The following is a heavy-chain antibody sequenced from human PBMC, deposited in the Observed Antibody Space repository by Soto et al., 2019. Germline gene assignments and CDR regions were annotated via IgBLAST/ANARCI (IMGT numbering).Heavy chain of an antibody. CDR2: INHNSGDT. Sequence: SVKVSCKASGYTFTGYYMHWVRQAPGQGLEWMGWINHNSGDTNYAQKFQGRVIMTRDTSISTAYMELSGLRSDDTAVYYCARGFYYDSGYWAAFDIWGQGTMVTVSS. CDR1: GYTFTGYY. D-gene: IGHD3-22*01. CDR3: ARGFYYDSGYWAAFDI. J-gene: IGHJ3*02. V-gene: IGHV1-2*02.